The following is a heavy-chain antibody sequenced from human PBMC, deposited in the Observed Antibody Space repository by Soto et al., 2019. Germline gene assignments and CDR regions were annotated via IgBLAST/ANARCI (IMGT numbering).Heavy chain of an antibody. V-gene: IGHV4-39*01. Sequence: QLQLQESGPGLVKPSETLSLTCTVSADSISSSSYYWDWIRQPPGKGLEWIGSIYYSESTYYNPSLKSRVTISVDTSKNQFPLNVRSVTAADTGVYYCARLELYSSAWCAGKWFDPWGQGTLVTVSS. J-gene: IGHJ5*02. CDR2: IYYSEST. D-gene: IGHD6-13*01. CDR3: ARLELYSSAWCAGKWFDP. CDR1: ADSISSSSYY.